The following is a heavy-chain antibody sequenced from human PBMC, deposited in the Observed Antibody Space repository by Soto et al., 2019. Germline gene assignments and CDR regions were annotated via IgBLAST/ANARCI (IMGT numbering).Heavy chain of an antibody. D-gene: IGHD1-1*01. CDR1: GFTFRMYA. CDR3: ARDLENNFGH. CDR2: ITGGGGSGT. Sequence: EVQLLESGGALVQPGGSLRLSCAASGFTFRMYAMNWVRQAPGKGLEWVSGITGGGGSGTYYGDSMKGRFTISRDNSKSMLFLQMNSLRAEDTAVYYCARDLENNFGHWGQGTLVTVFS. V-gene: IGHV3-23*01. J-gene: IGHJ1*01.